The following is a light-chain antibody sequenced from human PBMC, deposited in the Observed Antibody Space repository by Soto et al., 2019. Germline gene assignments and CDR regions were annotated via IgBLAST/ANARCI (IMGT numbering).Light chain of an antibody. J-gene: IGKJ1*01. CDR3: QQYNNWPTWT. CDR1: QSVNSD. V-gene: IGKV3-15*01. CDR2: GAS. Sequence: IVMTQSPATLSVSPGERATLSCRTSQSVNSDLAWYQQKPGQPPRLLIYGASNRALGVPVRFSGSGSGTEFTLTISSLQSEDFAIYFCQQYNNWPTWTFGPGTKVDIK.